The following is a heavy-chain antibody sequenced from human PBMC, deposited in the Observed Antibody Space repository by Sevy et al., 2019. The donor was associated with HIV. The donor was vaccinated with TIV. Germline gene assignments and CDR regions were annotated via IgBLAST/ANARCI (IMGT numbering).Heavy chain of an antibody. D-gene: IGHD6-19*01. CDR2: ISNYNSIR. V-gene: IGHV1-18*01. CDR1: GYTFTSYG. CDR3: ARSTQVAGRNNWFDP. J-gene: IGHJ5*02. Sequence: ASVKVSCKASGYTFTSYGISWVRQAPGQGLEWMGWISNYNSIRNSPQKFQDRVTMTTDTSTSTAYMELRSLRSDDTAVYYCARSTQVAGRNNWFDPWGQGTLVTVSS.